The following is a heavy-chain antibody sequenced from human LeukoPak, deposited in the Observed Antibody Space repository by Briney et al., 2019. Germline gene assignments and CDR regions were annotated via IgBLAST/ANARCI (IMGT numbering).Heavy chain of an antibody. Sequence: SETLSLTCNVSGGSISDNDYSWDWIRQPPGKGLEWMGCIHYSGTTYSNPSLKRRISISVATSKSQFSLKLRSVTAADTAVYYCARRYYFVSGSYYPFDFWGQGTLVTVSS. V-gene: IGHV4-39*01. CDR1: GGSISDNDYS. CDR3: ARRYYFVSGSYYPFDF. D-gene: IGHD3-10*01. J-gene: IGHJ4*02. CDR2: IHYSGTT.